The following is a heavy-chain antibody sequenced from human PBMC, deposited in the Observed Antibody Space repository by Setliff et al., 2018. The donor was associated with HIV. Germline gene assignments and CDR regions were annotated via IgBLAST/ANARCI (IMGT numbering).Heavy chain of an antibody. CDR3: ARGGRGSGSYLLDY. D-gene: IGHD3-10*01. CDR2: MNPNSGNT. Sequence: ASVKVSCKASGYIFTSYGINWVRQATGQGLEWMGWMNPNSGNTGFAQKFQGRVTMTRDTSISTAYMELSRLRSDDTAVYYCARGGRGSGSYLLDYWGQGTLVTVSS. V-gene: IGHV1-8*01. J-gene: IGHJ4*02. CDR1: GYIFTSYG.